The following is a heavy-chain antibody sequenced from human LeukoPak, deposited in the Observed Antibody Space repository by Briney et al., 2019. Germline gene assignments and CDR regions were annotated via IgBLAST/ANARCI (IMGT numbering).Heavy chain of an antibody. CDR3: ATGSNGSYYYYYGMDV. J-gene: IGHJ6*02. V-gene: IGHV1-69*04. CDR1: GGTFSSYA. CDR2: IIPILGIA. D-gene: IGHD1-26*01. Sequence: SVKVSCKASGGTFSSYAISWVRQAPGQGLEWMGRIIPILGIANYAQKFQGGVTITADKSTSTAYMELSSLRSEDTAVYYCATGSNGSYYYYYGMDVWGQGTTVTVSS.